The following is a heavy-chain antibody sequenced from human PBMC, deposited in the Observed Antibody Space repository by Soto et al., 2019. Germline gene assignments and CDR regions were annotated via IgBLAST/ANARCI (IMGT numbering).Heavy chain of an antibody. CDR3: ARADVFIVVVPADIYYYYYMDV. D-gene: IGHD2-2*01. J-gene: IGHJ6*03. V-gene: IGHV3-74*01. CDR2: INSDGSST. CDR1: GFTFSSYW. Sequence: GGSLRLSCAASGFTFSSYWMHWVRQAPGKGLVWVSRINSDGSSTSYADSVKGRFTISRDNAKNTLYLQMNSLRAEDTAVYYCARADVFIVVVPADIYYYYYMDVWGKGTTVTVSS.